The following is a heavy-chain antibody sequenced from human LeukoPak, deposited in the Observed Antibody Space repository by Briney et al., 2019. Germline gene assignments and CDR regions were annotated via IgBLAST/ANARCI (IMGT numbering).Heavy chain of an antibody. Sequence: GGSLRLSCAASGFTFSNYAMSWVRQAPGKGLEWVSGINTSGGTTYYADSVKGRFTISRDNSKNTLYLQINSLRAEDTAVYYCARDGRGDGVPAENAFAIWGQGTMVTVSS. CDR1: GFTFSNYA. J-gene: IGHJ3*02. CDR3: ARDGRGDGVPAENAFAI. D-gene: IGHD3-10*01. CDR2: INTSGGTT. V-gene: IGHV3-23*01.